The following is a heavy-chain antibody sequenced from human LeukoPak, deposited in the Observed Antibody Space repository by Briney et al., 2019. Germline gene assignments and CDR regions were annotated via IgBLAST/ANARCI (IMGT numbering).Heavy chain of an antibody. CDR1: GYTFTSYY. CDR3: AREGHTIFGVVRRNNYYYMDV. CDR2: INPSGGST. V-gene: IGHV1-46*01. Sequence: ASVKVSCKASGYTFTSYYMHWVRQAPGQGLEWMGIINPSGGSTSYAQKFQGRVTISVDTSKNQFSLKLSSVTAADTAVYYCAREGHTIFGVVRRNNYYYMDVWGKGTTVTVSS. J-gene: IGHJ6*03. D-gene: IGHD3-3*01.